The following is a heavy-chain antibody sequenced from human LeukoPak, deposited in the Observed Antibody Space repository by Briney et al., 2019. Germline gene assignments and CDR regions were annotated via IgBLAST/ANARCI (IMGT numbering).Heavy chain of an antibody. Sequence: GGSLRLSCAASGFTVGTNSMSWVRQSPGKGLEWVSVIYRGGSTYYADSVNGRFTISRDNPRNSLYLQMSSLRADDTAVYYCYAANPDYWGQGTLVTVSS. CDR3: YAANPDY. V-gene: IGHV3-66*01. CDR2: IYRGGST. J-gene: IGHJ4*02. D-gene: IGHD2-2*01. CDR1: GFTVGTNS.